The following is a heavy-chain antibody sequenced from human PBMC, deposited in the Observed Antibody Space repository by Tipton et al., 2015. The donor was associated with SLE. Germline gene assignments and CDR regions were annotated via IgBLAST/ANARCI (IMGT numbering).Heavy chain of an antibody. J-gene: IGHJ4*02. D-gene: IGHD1-1*01. CDR1: GFTFSSYA. Sequence: SLRLSCAASGFTFSSYAMNWVRQAPGKGLDWVSSISGSGHSTYYANSVKGRFTIFRDNSKGTLYLQMISLRAEDTAVYYCARDPSGSGPDFDYWGQGTLVTVSS. CDR2: ISGSGHST. V-gene: IGHV3-23*01. CDR3: ARDPSGSGPDFDY.